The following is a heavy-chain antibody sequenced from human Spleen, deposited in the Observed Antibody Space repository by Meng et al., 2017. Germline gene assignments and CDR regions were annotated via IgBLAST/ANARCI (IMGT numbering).Heavy chain of an antibody. CDR2: IDPNNDHT. V-gene: IGHV1-2*06. Sequence: QVQRVHAGAEVKKPGASVKVSCKASGYTFTGYYMHWVRQAPGQGLEWMGRIDPNNDHTQYAQNFQGRVTMTSDTSISTVYMELNGLRSDDTAVYYCARDEDISAAGKLFGDYWGQGTLVTVSS. D-gene: IGHD6-13*01. J-gene: IGHJ4*02. CDR1: GYTFTGYY. CDR3: ARDEDISAAGKLFGDY.